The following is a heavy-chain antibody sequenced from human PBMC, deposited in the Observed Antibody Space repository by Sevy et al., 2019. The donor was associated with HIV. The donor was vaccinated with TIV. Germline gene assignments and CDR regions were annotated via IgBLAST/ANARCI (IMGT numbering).Heavy chain of an antibody. D-gene: IGHD2-21*02. CDR1: GGSISNYY. V-gene: IGHV4-4*07. Sequence: SETLSLTCTVSGGSISNYYWNWIRQPAGKVLEWIGRIYTSGSTNYIPSLKSRVTLSVDRSKNQFSLRLSSVTAADTAVYYCAREGTAYCGGDCYSELYYWGQGTLVTVSS. CDR3: AREGTAYCGGDCYSELYY. J-gene: IGHJ4*02. CDR2: IYTSGST.